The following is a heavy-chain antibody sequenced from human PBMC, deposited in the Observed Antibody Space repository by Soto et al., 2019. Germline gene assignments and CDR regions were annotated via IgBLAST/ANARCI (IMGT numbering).Heavy chain of an antibody. V-gene: IGHV1-3*01. CDR2: INSGNGNR. CDR3: AGVSRGSNWFDP. Sequence: ASVKVSCKGSGYTFSDYAMHWVRQAPGQRLEWMGWINSGNGNRKYSQQFQGRVTITRDTSANTAYMELSSLRSEDTAVYYCAGVSRGSNWFDPWGQGTLVTVSS. J-gene: IGHJ5*02. D-gene: IGHD3-10*01. CDR1: GYTFSDYA.